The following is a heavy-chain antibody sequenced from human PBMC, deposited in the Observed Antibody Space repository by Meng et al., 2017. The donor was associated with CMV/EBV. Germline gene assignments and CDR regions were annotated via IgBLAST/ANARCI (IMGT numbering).Heavy chain of an antibody. CDR3: ARVSGWYTGGYYYYYGMDV. CDR2: IIPIFGTA. D-gene: IGHD6-19*01. V-gene: IGHV1-69*05. J-gene: IGHJ6*02. Sequence: SVKVSCKASGGTSSSYAISWVRQAPGQGLEWMGGIIPIFGTANYAQKFQGRVTITTDESTSTAYMELSSLRSEDTAVYYCARVSGWYTGGYYYYYGMDVWGQGTTVTVSS. CDR1: GGTSSSYA.